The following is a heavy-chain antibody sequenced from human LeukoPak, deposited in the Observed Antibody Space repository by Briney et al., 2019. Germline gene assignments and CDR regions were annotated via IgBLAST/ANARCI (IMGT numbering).Heavy chain of an antibody. V-gene: IGHV3-23*01. CDR2: FSGSGGST. CDR1: GFTFSSYA. CDR3: ASSFSGWYPYYFDY. Sequence: GGSLRLSCAASGFTFSSYAMSWVRQAPGKGLEWVPTFSGSGGSTYYADSVKGRFTISRDNSKNTLYLQMNSLRAEDTAVYYCASSFSGWYPYYFDYWGQGTLVTVSS. J-gene: IGHJ4*02. D-gene: IGHD6-19*01.